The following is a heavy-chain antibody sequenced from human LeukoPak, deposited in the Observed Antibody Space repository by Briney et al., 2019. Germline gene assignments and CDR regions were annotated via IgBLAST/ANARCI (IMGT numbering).Heavy chain of an antibody. CDR3: AKDPRAAYSTTTPC. J-gene: IGHJ4*02. V-gene: IGHV3-23*01. CDR2: ISGSGGST. Sequence: PGGSLRLSCAASGFTFSSYAMSGVRQAPGKGLEWVSAISGSGGSTYYADSVKGRFTISRDNSKNTLYLQMNSLRAEDTAVYYCAKDPRAAYSTTTPCWGQGTLVTVSS. D-gene: IGHD3-16*01. CDR1: GFTFSSYA.